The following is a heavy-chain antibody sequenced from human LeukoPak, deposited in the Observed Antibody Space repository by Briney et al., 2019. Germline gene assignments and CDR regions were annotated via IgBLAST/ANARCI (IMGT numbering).Heavy chain of an antibody. CDR1: GFTFSSYA. Sequence: PGGSLRLSCAASGFTFSSYAMSWVRQAPGKGLEWVSAISGSGGSTYYADSVKGRFSISRDNSKNTLYLQMNSLRAEDTAVYYCAFPSIAARPNSYYFDYWGQGTLVTVSS. CDR3: AFPSIAARPNSYYFDY. V-gene: IGHV3-23*01. D-gene: IGHD6-6*01. CDR2: ISGSGGST. J-gene: IGHJ4*02.